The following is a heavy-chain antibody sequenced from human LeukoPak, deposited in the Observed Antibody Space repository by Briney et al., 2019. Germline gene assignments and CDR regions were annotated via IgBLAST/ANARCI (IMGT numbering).Heavy chain of an antibody. CDR1: GGSISSYY. D-gene: IGHD1-20*01. J-gene: IGHJ5*02. CDR2: IYYSGST. Sequence: SETLSLTCTVSGGSISSYYWSWIRQPPGKGLERIGYIYYSGSTNYNPSLKSRVTISVDTSKNQFSLKLSSVTAADTAVYYCARQTRYNWNDGGWFDPWGQGTLVTVSS. V-gene: IGHV4-59*01. CDR3: ARQTRYNWNDGGWFDP.